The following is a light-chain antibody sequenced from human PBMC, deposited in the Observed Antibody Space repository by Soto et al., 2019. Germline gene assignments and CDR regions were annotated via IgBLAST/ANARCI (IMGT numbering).Light chain of an antibody. CDR3: TSYPSSSSYI. Sequence: QSVLTQPASVSGSPGQSITISCTGTSNDVGGYNYVSWYQQNPGKAPKLIIYDVNNRPSGVSNRFSGSKSGKTASLTISGLQAEDEADYYCTSYPSSSSYIFGTGTKLTVL. CDR1: SNDVGGYNY. J-gene: IGLJ1*01. V-gene: IGLV2-14*03. CDR2: DVN.